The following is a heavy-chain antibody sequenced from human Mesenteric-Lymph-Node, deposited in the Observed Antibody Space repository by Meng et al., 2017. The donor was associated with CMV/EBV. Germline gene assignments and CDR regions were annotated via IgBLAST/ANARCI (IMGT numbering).Heavy chain of an antibody. Sequence: GESLKISCAASGFTFSSYWMSWVRQAPGKGLEWVANIKQDGSEKYYVDSVKGRFTISRDNAKNSLYLQMNSLRAEDTAVYYCARESRAVDYWGQGTLVTVSS. CDR3: ARESRAVDY. CDR1: GFTFSSYW. J-gene: IGHJ4*02. V-gene: IGHV3-7*01. CDR2: IKQDGSEK.